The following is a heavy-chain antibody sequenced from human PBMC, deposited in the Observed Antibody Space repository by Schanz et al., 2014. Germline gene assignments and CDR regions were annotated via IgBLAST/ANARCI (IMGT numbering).Heavy chain of an antibody. J-gene: IGHJ5*02. CDR2: IYHGGTT. Sequence: QVQLQESGPGLVKPSGTLSLTCTVSGDSISNSHWWNWVRQPPGKGLEWIGVIYHGGTTIYNPSLESRVTISIDKSKNQFSVRLPSVTAADTAVYYCARDRGYDFSFDPWGQGTLVTVSS. CDR1: GDSISNSHW. D-gene: IGHD3-3*01. CDR3: ARDRGYDFSFDP. V-gene: IGHV4-4*02.